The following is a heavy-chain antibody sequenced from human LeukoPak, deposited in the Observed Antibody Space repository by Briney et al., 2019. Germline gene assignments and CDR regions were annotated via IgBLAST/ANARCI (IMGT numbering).Heavy chain of an antibody. J-gene: IGHJ3*02. D-gene: IGHD1-1*01. V-gene: IGHV3-74*01. CDR1: GFTFSNYL. Sequence: GGSLRLSCAASGFTFSNYLMHWVRQAPGQGLVWVSRVKTDGSSTTYADSEKGRFTISRDNAKNTLYLQMNSLRAEDTAVYYCARAPGGTYSFDMWGQGTMVTVSS. CDR3: ARAPGGTYSFDM. CDR2: VKTDGSST.